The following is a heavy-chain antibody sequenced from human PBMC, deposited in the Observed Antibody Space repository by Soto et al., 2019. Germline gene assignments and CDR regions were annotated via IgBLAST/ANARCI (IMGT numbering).Heavy chain of an antibody. D-gene: IGHD4-4*01. CDR2: ISYDGSNK. Sequence: GGSLRLSCAASGFTFSSYAMHWVRQAPGKGLEWVAVISYDGSNKYYADSVKGRFTISRDNSKNTLYLQMNSLRAEDTAVYYCARPLWRDDYNWGYFDLWGRGTLVTV. V-gene: IGHV3-30-3*01. CDR3: ARPLWRDDYNWGYFDL. CDR1: GFTFSSYA. J-gene: IGHJ2*01.